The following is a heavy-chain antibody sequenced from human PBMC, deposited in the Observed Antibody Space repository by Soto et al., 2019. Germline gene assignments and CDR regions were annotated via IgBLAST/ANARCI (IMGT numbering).Heavy chain of an antibody. D-gene: IGHD4-17*01. V-gene: IGHV4-31*03. J-gene: IGHJ1*01. CDR3: ARAEKEKRDYVGRPEYFQH. Sequence: QVQLQESGPGLVKPSQTLSLTCTVSGGSISSGGYYWSWIRQHPGKGLEWIGYIYYSGSTYYNPSLTSRVTIPVDTAKNQFSLELSSVTAAYSAVYYCARAEKEKRDYVGRPEYFQHWGQGTLVTVSS. CDR2: IYYSGST. CDR1: GGSISSGGYY.